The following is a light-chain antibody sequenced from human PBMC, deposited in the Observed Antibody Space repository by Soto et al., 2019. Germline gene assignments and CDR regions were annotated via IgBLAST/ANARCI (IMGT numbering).Light chain of an antibody. V-gene: IGKV3D-20*01. CDR3: QQYASSPLT. CDR2: GAS. J-gene: IGKJ4*01. Sequence: EIVLTQSPATLSLSPGERATLSCGASQSVGRDYLAWYQQKPGLAPRLLIHGASIRATGIPDRFSGSGSGTDFTLIMNRLEPEDFAVYFCQQYASSPLTFGGGTEVEIK. CDR1: QSVGRDY.